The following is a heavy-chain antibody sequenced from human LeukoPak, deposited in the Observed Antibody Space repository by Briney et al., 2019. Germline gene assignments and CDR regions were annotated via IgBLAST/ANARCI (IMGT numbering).Heavy chain of an antibody. CDR2: INHSGST. CDR1: GGSFSGYY. V-gene: IGHV4-34*01. Sequence: SETLSLTCAVYGGSFSGYYWSWIRQPPGKGLEWIGEINHSGSTNYNPSLKSRVTISVDTSKNQFSLKLSSVTAADTAVYYCARDGSNPDYWGQGTLVTASS. J-gene: IGHJ4*02. CDR3: ARDGSNPDY. D-gene: IGHD6-13*01.